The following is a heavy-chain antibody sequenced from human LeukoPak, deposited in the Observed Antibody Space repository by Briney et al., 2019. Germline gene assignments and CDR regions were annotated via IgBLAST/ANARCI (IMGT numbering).Heavy chain of an antibody. CDR3: AKDHPVGAFDY. D-gene: IGHD1-26*01. Sequence: GGSLRLSCAASGFTFDDYGMSWVRQAPGKGLEWVSGINWNSGSIGYADSVKGRFTISRDNAKNSLYLQMNSLRAEDTALYYCAKDHPVGAFDYWGQGTLVTVSS. CDR2: INWNSGSI. J-gene: IGHJ4*02. CDR1: GFTFDDYG. V-gene: IGHV3-20*04.